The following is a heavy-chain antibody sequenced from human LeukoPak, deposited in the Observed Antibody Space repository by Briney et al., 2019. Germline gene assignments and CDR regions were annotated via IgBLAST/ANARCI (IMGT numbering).Heavy chain of an antibody. CDR2: ISYDGSNK. Sequence: GGSLRLSCAASGFTFSSYAMHWVRQAPGKGLEWVAVISYDGSNKYYADSVKGRFTISRDNSKNTLYLQMNSLRAEDTAVCYCAREGRGVADAFDIWGQGTMVTVSS. CDR3: AREGRGVADAFDI. D-gene: IGHD3-10*01. V-gene: IGHV3-30-3*01. CDR1: GFTFSSYA. J-gene: IGHJ3*02.